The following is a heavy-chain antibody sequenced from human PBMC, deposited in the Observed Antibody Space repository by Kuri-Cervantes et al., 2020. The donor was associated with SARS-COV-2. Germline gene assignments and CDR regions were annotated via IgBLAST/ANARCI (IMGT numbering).Heavy chain of an antibody. CDR3: ARVDYSTTRIWFDP. J-gene: IGHJ5*02. CDR1: GGSFSGYY. V-gene: IGHV4-34*01. D-gene: IGHD4-11*01. Sequence: SQTLSLTCAVCGGSFSGYYWSWIRQPPGKGLEWIGEINHSGSTNYNPSLKSRVTISVDTSKNQFSLKLSSVTAADTAVYYCARVDYSTTRIWFDPWGQGNLVNVSS. CDR2: INHSGST.